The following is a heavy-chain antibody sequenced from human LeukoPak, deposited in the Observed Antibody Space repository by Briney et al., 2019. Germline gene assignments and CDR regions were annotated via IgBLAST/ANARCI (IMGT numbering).Heavy chain of an antibody. V-gene: IGHV4-4*02. CDR3: ARDRYSNSWNGWFDP. D-gene: IGHD6-13*01. J-gene: IGHJ5*02. CDR1: GGSISSSNW. CDR2: IYHSGST. Sequence: PSGTLSLTCAVSGGSISSSNWWSWVRQPPGKGLEWIGEIYHSGSTNYNPSLKSRVTISVDKSKNQFSLKLSSVTAADTAVYYCARDRYSNSWNGWFDPWGQGTLVTVSS.